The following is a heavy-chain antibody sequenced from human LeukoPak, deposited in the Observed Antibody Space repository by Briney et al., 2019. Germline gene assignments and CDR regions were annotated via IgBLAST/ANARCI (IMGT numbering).Heavy chain of an antibody. V-gene: IGHV3-21*04. CDR1: GFTFSSYR. CDR3: ARDVYGSGSYYNLPVPGSFDY. Sequence: KPGGSLRLSCAASGFTFSSYRMNWVRQAPGKGLEWVSSISSSSSYIYYADSVKGRFTISRDNAKNSLYLQMNSLRAEDTAVYYCARDVYGSGSYYNLPVPGSFDYWGQGTLVTVSS. D-gene: IGHD3-10*01. CDR2: ISSSSSYI. J-gene: IGHJ4*02.